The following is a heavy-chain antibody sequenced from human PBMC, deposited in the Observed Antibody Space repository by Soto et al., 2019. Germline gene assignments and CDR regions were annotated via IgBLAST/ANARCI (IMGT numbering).Heavy chain of an antibody. D-gene: IGHD2-15*01. Sequence: GESLKISCKGSGYTFSNYWIAWVRQMPGKGLEWMGIVYPGDSDTRYSPSFQGQVTISADKSINSAYLQWSSLKASDSAMYYCARFSGGSYNTYYFYYGMDVWGQGTTVTVSS. CDR3: ARFSGGSYNTYYFYYGMDV. CDR1: GYTFSNYW. V-gene: IGHV5-51*01. J-gene: IGHJ6*02. CDR2: VYPGDSDT.